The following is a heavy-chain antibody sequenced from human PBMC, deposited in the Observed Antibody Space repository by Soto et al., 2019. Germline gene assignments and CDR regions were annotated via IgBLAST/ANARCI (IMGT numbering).Heavy chain of an antibody. J-gene: IGHJ4*02. Sequence: GESLKISCKGSGYTFTTYWIGWVSQMPGKGLEWMGIIYASDSDTRYSPSFQGQVTISADKSISTAYLQWSSLKASDSAIYYCARVGYSGYEFDYWGQGTPVTVSS. CDR3: ARVGYSGYEFDY. D-gene: IGHD5-12*01. CDR1: GYTFTTYW. CDR2: IYASDSDT. V-gene: IGHV5-51*01.